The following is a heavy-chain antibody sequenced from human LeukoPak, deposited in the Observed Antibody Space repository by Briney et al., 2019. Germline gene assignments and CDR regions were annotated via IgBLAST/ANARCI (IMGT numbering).Heavy chain of an antibody. V-gene: IGHV1-18*01. CDR2: ISAYNGNT. CDR1: GYTFTSYG. Sequence: ASVKVSFKSSGYTFTSYGISWVRQAPGQGLEWMGWISAYNGNTNYAQKLQGRVTMTTDTSTSTAYVELRSLRSDDTAVYYCARADYYGSGSRLVWGRGTLVSVSS. J-gene: IGHJ4*02. CDR3: ARADYYGSGSRLV. D-gene: IGHD3-10*01.